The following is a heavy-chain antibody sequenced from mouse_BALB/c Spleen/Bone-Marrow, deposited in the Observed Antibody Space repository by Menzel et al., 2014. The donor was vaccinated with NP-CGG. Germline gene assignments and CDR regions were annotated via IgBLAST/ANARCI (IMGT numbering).Heavy chain of an antibody. CDR3: ARQIYFHYFDY. D-gene: IGHD2-1*01. J-gene: IGHJ2*01. Sequence: DVKLVESGGGLVQPGGSLKLSCAASGFTFSSYTMSWVRQTPEERLEWVAYISNGGGSTYYPDTVNGRFTISRDNAKNTLYLQMSSLKSEDTAMYYCARQIYFHYFDYWGQGTTLTVSS. CDR2: ISNGGGST. CDR1: GFTFSSYT. V-gene: IGHV5-12-2*01.